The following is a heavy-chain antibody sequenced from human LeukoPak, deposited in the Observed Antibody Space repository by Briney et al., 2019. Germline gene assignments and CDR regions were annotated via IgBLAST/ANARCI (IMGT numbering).Heavy chain of an antibody. J-gene: IGHJ4*02. CDR2: INSDGSST. V-gene: IGHV3-74*01. Sequence: GGSLRLSCAVSGFTFSSYWMHWARQAPGKGLVWVSRINSDGSSTSYADSVKGRFTISRDNAKNTLYLQMNSLRAEDTAVYYCARAADSSGYYDYWGQGTLVTVSS. CDR1: GFTFSSYW. CDR3: ARAADSSGYYDY. D-gene: IGHD3-22*01.